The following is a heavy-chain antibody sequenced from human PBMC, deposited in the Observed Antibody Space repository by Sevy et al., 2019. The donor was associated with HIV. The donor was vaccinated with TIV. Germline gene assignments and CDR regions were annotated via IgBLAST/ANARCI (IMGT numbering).Heavy chain of an antibody. Sequence: GGSLRLSCAASGFNFSSHKMNWIRQAPGKGLEWVAYISDGGAVIHYADSVKGRFTNSRDNSKNSLYLQMNSLRADDTAVYYCAKEGAFWSGYYVDYWGQGTLVTVSS. CDR3: AKEGAFWSGYYVDY. CDR2: ISDGGAVI. V-gene: IGHV3-48*03. CDR1: GFNFSSHK. D-gene: IGHD3-3*01. J-gene: IGHJ4*02.